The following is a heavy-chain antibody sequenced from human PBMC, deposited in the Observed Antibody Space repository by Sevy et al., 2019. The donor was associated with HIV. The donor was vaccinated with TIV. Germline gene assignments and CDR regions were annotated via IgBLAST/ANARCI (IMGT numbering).Heavy chain of an antibody. CDR1: GDTLTNNY. V-gene: IGHV1-46*01. J-gene: IGHJ4*02. Sequence: ASVKVSCKAPGDTLTNNYMHWVRQAPGQGLEWMGIIDPSGGNTSYAQKFQGRVTMTRDTSTNTLYMDLSSLRSEDTAVYYCVRADPAQHFDSWGQGTLVTVSS. CDR3: VRADPAQHFDS. CDR2: IDPSGGNT.